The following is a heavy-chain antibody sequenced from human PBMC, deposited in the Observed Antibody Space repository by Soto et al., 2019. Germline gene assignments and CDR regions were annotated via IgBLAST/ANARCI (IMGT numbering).Heavy chain of an antibody. J-gene: IGHJ6*02. Sequence: EVQLVESGGGLVPPGGSLRLSCTASGFTFNTFSMNWVRQAPGKGLVWISYISSSSRTIYYTDSVKGRFTISRDNVKKSLYLEMNSLKAEDTAIYYCARDERGVTGISGGLGPTTLYYGMDVWGQGTRVIVSS. D-gene: IGHD1-26*01. CDR3: ARDERGVTGISGGLGPTTLYYGMDV. V-gene: IGHV3-48*01. CDR2: ISSSSRTI. CDR1: GFTFNTFS.